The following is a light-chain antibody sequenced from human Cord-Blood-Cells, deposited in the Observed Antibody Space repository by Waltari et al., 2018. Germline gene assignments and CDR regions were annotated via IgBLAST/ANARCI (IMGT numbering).Light chain of an antibody. CDR2: KAS. V-gene: IGKV1-5*03. J-gene: IGKJ1*01. Sequence: DIQMTQSPSTLSASVGDRVTITCRASQSISSWLAWYQQKPGKVPKLLIYKASSLESGVPSRFSGSGSGTEFTLTISRLQPDDFATYYCQQYNSYSWTFGQGTKVEIK. CDR1: QSISSW. CDR3: QQYNSYSWT.